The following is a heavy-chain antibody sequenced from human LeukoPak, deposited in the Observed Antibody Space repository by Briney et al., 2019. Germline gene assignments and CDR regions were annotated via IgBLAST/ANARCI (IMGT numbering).Heavy chain of an antibody. Sequence: GGSLRLSCAASGFTFATYTMSWVRQAPGKGLEWVSGIRSGGDSPYYADSAKGRFPISRDNSKNTLYLQMNSLRAEDTAIYYCAKGGAVTGTMYFQYWGQGTLVTVSS. CDR2: IRSGGDSP. CDR1: GFTFATYT. V-gene: IGHV3-23*01. CDR3: AKGGAVTGTMYFQY. J-gene: IGHJ1*01. D-gene: IGHD6-19*01.